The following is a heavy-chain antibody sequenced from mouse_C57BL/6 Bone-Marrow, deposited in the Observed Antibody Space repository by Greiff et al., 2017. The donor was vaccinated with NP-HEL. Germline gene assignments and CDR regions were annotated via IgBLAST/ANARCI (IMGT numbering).Heavy chain of an antibody. V-gene: IGHV2-9-1*01. Sequence: VKLMESGPGLVAPSQSLSITCTVSGFSLTSYAISWVRQPPGKGLEWLGVIWTGGGTNYNSALKSRLSISKDNSKSQVFLKMNSLQTDDTARYYCARDPPHYYGSSYGYFDVWGTGTTVTVSS. J-gene: IGHJ1*03. CDR1: GFSLTSYA. D-gene: IGHD1-1*01. CDR3: ARDPPHYYGSSYGYFDV. CDR2: IWTGGGT.